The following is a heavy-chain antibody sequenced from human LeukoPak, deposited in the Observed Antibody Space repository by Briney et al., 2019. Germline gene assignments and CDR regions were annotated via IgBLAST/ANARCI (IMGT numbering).Heavy chain of an antibody. CDR1: GGSINSHY. V-gene: IGHV4-59*11. J-gene: IGHJ5*01. Sequence: SETLSLTCTVSGGSINSHYWSWIRQPPGKGLECIGYIYYSGSTRYNPSLNSRATISLDTSKNQFFLKLTSVTAADTAVYYCARDGDSGGWFDSWGQGALVTVSS. CDR3: ARDGDSGGWFDS. D-gene: IGHD6-25*01. CDR2: IYYSGST.